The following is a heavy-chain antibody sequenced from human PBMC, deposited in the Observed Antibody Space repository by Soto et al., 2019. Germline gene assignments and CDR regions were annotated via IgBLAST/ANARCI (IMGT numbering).Heavy chain of an antibody. J-gene: IGHJ3*02. D-gene: IGHD3-3*01. CDR2: IYYSGST. V-gene: IGHV4-59*01. CDR1: GGSISNY. CDR3: AKGGWRLFDI. Sequence: QVQLQESGPGLVKPSETLSLTCTVSGGSISNYWSWIRQPPGKGLEWIGYIYYSGSTNYNPSLKSRATTSVDTSKNQFSLKLSSVTAADTAVYYCAKGGWRLFDIWGQGTMVTVSS.